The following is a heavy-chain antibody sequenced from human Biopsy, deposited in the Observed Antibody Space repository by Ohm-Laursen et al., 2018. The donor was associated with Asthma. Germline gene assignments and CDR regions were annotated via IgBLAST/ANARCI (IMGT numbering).Heavy chain of an antibody. CDR2: ISWNSGSI. V-gene: IGHV3-9*01. J-gene: IGHJ4*02. CDR1: GFTFDDYA. CDR3: AKDKRYSGSYFDY. Sequence: SSLRLSCAAPGFTFDDYAMHWVRQAPGKGLEWVSGISWNSGSIGYADSVKGRFTISRDNSKNTLYLQMNSLRAEDTAVYYCAKDKRYSGSYFDYWGQGTLVTVSS. D-gene: IGHD1-26*01.